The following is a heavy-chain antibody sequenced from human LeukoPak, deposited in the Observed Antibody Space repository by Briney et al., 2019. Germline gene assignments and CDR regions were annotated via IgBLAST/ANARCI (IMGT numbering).Heavy chain of an antibody. CDR1: GYTFTSYA. V-gene: IGHV7-4-1*02. CDR2: INTNTGNP. D-gene: IGHD3-16*01. Sequence: ASVKVSCKASGYTFTSYAMNWVRQAPGQGLEWMGWINTNTGNPTYAQGFTGRFVFSLDTSVSTAYMQMSSLKAEGTAVYYCAQPSAGEDMAFDIWGQGTMVTVSS. J-gene: IGHJ3*02. CDR3: AQPSAGEDMAFDI.